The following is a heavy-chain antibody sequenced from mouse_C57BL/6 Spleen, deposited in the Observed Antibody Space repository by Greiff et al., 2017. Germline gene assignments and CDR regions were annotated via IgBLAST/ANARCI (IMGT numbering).Heavy chain of an antibody. CDR1: GFTFTDYY. D-gene: IGHD1-1*01. CDR3: ARPQYYGSSPYAMDY. V-gene: IGHV7-3*01. J-gene: IGHJ4*01. CDR2: ISNKANGYTS. Sequence: DVKLVESGGGLVQPGGSLSLSCAASGFTFTDYYMSWVRQPPGKALEWLGFISNKANGYTSEYSASVKGRFTISRDNSQSILYLQMNALRAEDRATYDSARPQYYGSSPYAMDYWGQGTSVTVSA.